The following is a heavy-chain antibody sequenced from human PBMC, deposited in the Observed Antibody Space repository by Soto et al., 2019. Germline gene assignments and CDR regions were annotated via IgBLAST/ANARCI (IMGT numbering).Heavy chain of an antibody. Sequence: GGSLRLSCAASGFTFNIYNTNWVRQAPGKGLEWVSSISSSSSYIYYADSVKGRFTISRDNANNSLFLQMNSLRVEDTAVYYCSKGDGSGWYGGGPFQYWGQGALVTVSS. D-gene: IGHD6-19*01. CDR2: ISSSSSYI. CDR1: GFTFNIYN. CDR3: SKGDGSGWYGGGPFQY. V-gene: IGHV3-21*01. J-gene: IGHJ1*01.